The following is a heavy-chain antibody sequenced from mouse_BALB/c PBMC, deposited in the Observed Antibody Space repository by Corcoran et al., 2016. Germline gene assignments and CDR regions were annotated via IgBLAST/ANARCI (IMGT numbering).Heavy chain of an antibody. Sequence: EVKPLEFGGGLGQPGGSLKLSCAASGFGLSRYWMSWVRQAPGKGLEWIGEINPDSSTINYTPSLKDKFIISRDNAKNTLYLQMIKVRSEYTALYYCAPELGGFAYWGQGTLVTVSA. CDR2: INPDSSTI. CDR1: GFGLSRYW. J-gene: IGHJ3*01. V-gene: IGHV4-1*02. CDR3: APELGGFAY. D-gene: IGHD4-1*01.